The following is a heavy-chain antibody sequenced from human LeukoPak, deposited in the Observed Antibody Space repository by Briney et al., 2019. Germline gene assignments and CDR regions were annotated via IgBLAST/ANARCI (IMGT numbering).Heavy chain of an antibody. CDR2: IYTSGST. J-gene: IGHJ4*02. Sequence: SETLSLTCTVSGGSISSYYWSWIRQPAGKGLEWIGRIYTSGSTNYNPSLKSRVTMSVDTSKNQLSLKLTSVTAADTAVYYCARGSCSGGSCHSGDYWGQGTLVTVPS. V-gene: IGHV4-4*07. D-gene: IGHD2-15*01. CDR3: ARGSCSGGSCHSGDY. CDR1: GGSISSYY.